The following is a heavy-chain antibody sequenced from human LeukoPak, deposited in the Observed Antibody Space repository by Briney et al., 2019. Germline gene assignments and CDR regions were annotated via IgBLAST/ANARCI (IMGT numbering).Heavy chain of an antibody. D-gene: IGHD1-26*01. J-gene: IGHJ3*02. CDR1: GFTFSSYG. V-gene: IGHV3-21*01. CDR3: ARVGIVGATDAFDI. CDR2: ISSSSSYI. Sequence: KPGGSLRLSCAASGFTFSSYGMHWVRQAPGKGLEWVSSISSSSSYIYYADSVKGRFTISRDNAKNSLYLQMNSLRAEDTAVYYCARVGIVGATDAFDIWGQGTMVTVSS.